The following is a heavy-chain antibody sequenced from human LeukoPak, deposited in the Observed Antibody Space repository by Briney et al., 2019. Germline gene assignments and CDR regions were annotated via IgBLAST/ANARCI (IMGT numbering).Heavy chain of an antibody. CDR2: IYYSGST. CDR3: ARGGGAVDPSDY. Sequence: SETLSLTCTVSGGSISSYYWSWIRQPPGKGLEWIGYIYYSGSTNYNPSLKSRVTISVDTSKNQFSLKLSSVTAADTAVYYCARGGGAVDPSDYWGQGTLVTVSS. V-gene: IGHV4-59*01. D-gene: IGHD6-19*01. J-gene: IGHJ4*02. CDR1: GGSISSYY.